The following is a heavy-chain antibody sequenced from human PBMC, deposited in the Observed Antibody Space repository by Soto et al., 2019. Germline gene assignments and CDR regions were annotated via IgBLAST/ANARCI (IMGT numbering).Heavy chain of an antibody. CDR3: AGWGGHDYNY. J-gene: IGHJ4*02. CDR1: GFTFSTYW. V-gene: IGHV3-7*03. CDR2: INPDGNVG. Sequence: EVQLLGSGGGLVQPGGSLRLSCVGSGFTFSTYWMNWVRQAPGKGLEWVANINPDGNVGTYVDSVRGRFTTSRDNAKNPLYLQRISLMADDTAGYFCAGWGGHDYNYWGQGIMVTVSS. D-gene: IGHD4-4*01.